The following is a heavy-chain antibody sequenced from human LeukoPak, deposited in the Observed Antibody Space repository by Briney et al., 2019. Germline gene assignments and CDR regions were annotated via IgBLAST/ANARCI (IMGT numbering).Heavy chain of an antibody. Sequence: GGSLRLSCAASGFTFSSYAMSWVRQAPGKGLEWVSLIYPSGNIYYTESVKGRFTISRDNSKNTVYLQLNTLRAEDTAVYYCARTFVSGDGYKVGYFDYWGQGIPVTVSS. D-gene: IGHD5-24*01. CDR1: GFTFSSYA. J-gene: IGHJ4*02. CDR3: ARTFVSGDGYKVGYFDY. V-gene: IGHV3-23*05. CDR2: IYPSGNI.